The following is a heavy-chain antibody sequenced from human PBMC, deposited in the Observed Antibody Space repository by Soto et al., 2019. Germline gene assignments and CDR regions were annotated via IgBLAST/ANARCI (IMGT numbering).Heavy chain of an antibody. J-gene: IGHJ5*02. CDR3: ARQQFYGDPRGPNWFDP. V-gene: IGHV4-39*01. CDR2: IYYSGST. D-gene: IGHD4-17*01. CDR1: GGSISSSSYY. Sequence: QLQLQESGPGLVKPSETLSLTCTVSGGSISSSSYYWGWIRQPPGKGLEWIGSIYYSGSTYYNPSLKSRVTISVDTSKTQFSLKLSSATAADTAVYYCARQQFYGDPRGPNWFDPWGQGTLVTVSS.